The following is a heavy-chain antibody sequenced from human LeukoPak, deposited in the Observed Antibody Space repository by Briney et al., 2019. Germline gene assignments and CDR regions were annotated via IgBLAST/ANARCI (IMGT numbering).Heavy chain of an antibody. V-gene: IGHV3-48*01. J-gene: IGHJ3*02. D-gene: IGHD2-21*01. CDR3: ARDGRSYCAGDCFGAFDI. CDR2: ISSSSSTI. CDR1: GFTFSIYS. Sequence: GGSLRLSCAASGFTFSIYSMNWVRQAPGKGLEWVSYISSSSSTIYYAGSVKGRFTISRDNAKNSLYLQMNSLRAEDTAVYYCARDGRSYCAGDCFGAFDIWGQGTMVTVSS.